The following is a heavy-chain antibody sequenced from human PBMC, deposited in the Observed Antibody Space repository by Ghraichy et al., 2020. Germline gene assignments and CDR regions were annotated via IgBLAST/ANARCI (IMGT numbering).Heavy chain of an antibody. V-gene: IGHV3-23*01. J-gene: IGHJ4*02. Sequence: GGSLRLSCAASGFTFSTYAMSWVRQAPGKGLEWVSGISGNGDTTYYADSVKGRFTISRDNSKNTLYLQMNSLRAEDPAVYYCAKVRDGTSGNDYFYCWCQGTLVTGSS. CDR2: ISGNGDTT. CDR3: AKVRDGTSGNDYFYC. CDR1: GFTFSTYA. D-gene: IGHD3-22*01.